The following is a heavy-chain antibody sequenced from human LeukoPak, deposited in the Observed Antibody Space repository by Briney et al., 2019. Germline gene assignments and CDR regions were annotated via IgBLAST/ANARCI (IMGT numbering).Heavy chain of an antibody. CDR3: ATSSGELLGREFDY. CDR2: FDPEDGET. V-gene: IGHV1-24*01. CDR1: GYTLTVLS. D-gene: IGHD1-26*01. J-gene: IGHJ4*02. Sequence: ASVKVSCKVSGYTLTVLSMHWVRQAPGKGLEWMGGFDPEDGETIYAEKFQGRVTMTEDTSIETAHMELSSLRSEDTAVYYCATSSGELLGREFDYWGQGTLVTVSS.